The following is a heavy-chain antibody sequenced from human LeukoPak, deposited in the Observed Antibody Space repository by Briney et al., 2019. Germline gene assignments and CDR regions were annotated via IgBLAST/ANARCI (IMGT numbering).Heavy chain of an antibody. J-gene: IGHJ4*02. CDR1: GYTFTSYG. CDR3: ARGTVTTWYY. V-gene: IGHV1-18*01. D-gene: IGHD4-17*01. Sequence: ASVKVSCKASGYTFTSYGISWVRQAPGQGLEWMGWISAYNGNTNYAQKFQGRVTMTRNTSISTAYMELSSLRSEDTAVYYCARGTVTTWYYWGQGTLVTVSS. CDR2: ISAYNGNT.